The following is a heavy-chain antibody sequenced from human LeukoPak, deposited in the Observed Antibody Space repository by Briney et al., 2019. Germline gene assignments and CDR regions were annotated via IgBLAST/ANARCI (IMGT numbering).Heavy chain of an antibody. CDR3: ARDGNENGMDV. J-gene: IGHJ6*04. Sequence: QPGGSLRLSCAASGFTFSSYEMNWVRQAPGKGLEWVSYISSSGSTIYFADSVKGRFTISRDNAKNSLYLQMNSLRAEDTAVYYCARDGNENGMDVWGKGTTVTVSS. V-gene: IGHV3-48*03. D-gene: IGHD1-1*01. CDR1: GFTFSSYE. CDR2: ISSSGSTI.